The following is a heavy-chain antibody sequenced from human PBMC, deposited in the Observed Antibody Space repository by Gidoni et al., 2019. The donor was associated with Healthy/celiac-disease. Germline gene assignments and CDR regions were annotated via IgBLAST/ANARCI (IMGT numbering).Heavy chain of an antibody. V-gene: IGHV4-39*01. D-gene: IGHD3-22*01. J-gene: IGHJ6*03. CDR2: IYYSGST. CDR1: GGSISSSSYY. CDR3: ARPSGYYPGYYYYMDV. Sequence: QLQLQESGPGLVKPSETLSLTCTVSGGSISSSSYYWGWIRQPPGKGLEWIGSIYYSGSTYYNPSLKSRVTISVDTSKNQFSLKLSSVTAADTAVYYCARPSGYYPGYYYYMDVWGKGTTVTVSS.